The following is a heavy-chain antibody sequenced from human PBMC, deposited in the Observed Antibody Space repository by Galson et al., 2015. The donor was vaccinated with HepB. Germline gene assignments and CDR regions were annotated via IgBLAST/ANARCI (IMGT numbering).Heavy chain of an antibody. D-gene: IGHD3-10*01. CDR3: ATSNTMIRGPWEY. CDR1: GGTFSSYA. Sequence: SCKASGGTFSSYAINWARQAPGQGLEWVGGIIPTFRTGNYAQKFQGRVAITADESTTTAYVELKSLTSGDTAVYYCATSNTMIRGPWEYWGQGTLVSVSS. V-gene: IGHV1-69*01. CDR2: IIPTFRTG. J-gene: IGHJ4*02.